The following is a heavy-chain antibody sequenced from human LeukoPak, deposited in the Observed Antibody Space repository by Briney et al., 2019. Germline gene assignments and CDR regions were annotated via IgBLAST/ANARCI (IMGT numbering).Heavy chain of an antibody. CDR2: ITSSSSTM. CDR1: GFTFSTYS. D-gene: IGHD1-7*01. CDR3: AKGDRYNWNYFGLLDV. Sequence: GGSLRLSCTASGFTFSTYSMNWVRQAPGKGLEWVSYITSSSSTMFYADSVKGRFTISRDNSKNTLYLQMNSLRAEDTAVYYCAKGDRYNWNYFGLLDVWGQGTTVTVSS. J-gene: IGHJ6*02. V-gene: IGHV3-48*04.